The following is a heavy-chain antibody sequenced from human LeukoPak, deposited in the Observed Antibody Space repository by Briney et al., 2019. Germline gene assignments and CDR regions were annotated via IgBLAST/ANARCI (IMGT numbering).Heavy chain of an antibody. V-gene: IGHV4-59*01. J-gene: IGHJ5*02. Sequence: SETLSLTCTVSGGSISSYYWSWIRQPPGKGLEWIGYIYYSGSTNYNPSLKSRVTISVDTSRNQFSLKLSSVTAADTAVYYCARTQKIIAAAGTGLWFDPWGQGTLVTVSS. D-gene: IGHD6-13*01. CDR2: IYYSGST. CDR1: GGSISSYY. CDR3: ARTQKIIAAAGTGLWFDP.